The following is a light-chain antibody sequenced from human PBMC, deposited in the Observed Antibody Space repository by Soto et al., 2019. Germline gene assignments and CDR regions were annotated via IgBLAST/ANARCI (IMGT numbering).Light chain of an antibody. CDR2: DVS. CDR3: SSYTSSSTPYVV. Sequence: QSALTQPASVSGSPGQSITISCTGTSSDVGGYNYVSWYQQHPGKAPKLMIYDVSNRPSGVSNRFSGSKSGNTASLTISGLQAEDEADYYCSSYTSSSTPYVVFGGGTTHRP. CDR1: SSDVGGYNY. V-gene: IGLV2-14*01. J-gene: IGLJ2*01.